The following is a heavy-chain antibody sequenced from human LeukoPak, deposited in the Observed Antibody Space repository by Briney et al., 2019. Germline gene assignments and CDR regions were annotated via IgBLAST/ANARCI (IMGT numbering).Heavy chain of an antibody. CDR3: VRGPPQMMVPTY. J-gene: IGHJ4*02. Sequence: GGSLRLSCAASGFTVSNNYVTWVRQAPGKGLEWVAVIYSGGTTYYADSVKGRFTISRDNSKNTLYLQMNSLRVEDTAVYYCVRGPPQMMVPTYWGQGTLVTVSS. V-gene: IGHV3-53*01. CDR1: GFTVSNNY. CDR2: IYSGGTT. D-gene: IGHD3-22*01.